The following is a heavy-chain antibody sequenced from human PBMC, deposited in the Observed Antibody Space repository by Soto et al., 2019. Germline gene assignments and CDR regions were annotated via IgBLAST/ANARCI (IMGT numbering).Heavy chain of an antibody. CDR2: IYYSGST. CDR3: ARIYGGYYFDY. J-gene: IGHJ4*02. CDR1: GASISSSSYY. V-gene: IGHV4-39*01. D-gene: IGHD4-17*01. Sequence: QLQLQESGPGLVKPSETLSLTCTVSGASISSSSYYWGWIRQPPGKGLEWIGTIYYSGSTYYNPSLKSRVTISVDTPKNQFPLKLRSVTAADTAVYYCARIYGGYYFDYWGQGTLVTVSS.